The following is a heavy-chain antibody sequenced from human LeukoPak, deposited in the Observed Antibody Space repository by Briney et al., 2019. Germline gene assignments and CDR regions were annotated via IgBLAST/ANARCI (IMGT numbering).Heavy chain of an antibody. D-gene: IGHD3-22*01. V-gene: IGHV4-34*01. CDR3: AKSNGYGLIDI. CDR2: INHSGST. Sequence: SETLSLTCAVYGGSFSGYYWSWIRQPPGKGLEWIGEINHSGSTNYKSSLKSRVTISVDTSRNQFSLKLNSVTAADTAVYYCAKSNGYGLIDIWGQGTMVTVSS. J-gene: IGHJ3*02. CDR1: GGSFSGYY.